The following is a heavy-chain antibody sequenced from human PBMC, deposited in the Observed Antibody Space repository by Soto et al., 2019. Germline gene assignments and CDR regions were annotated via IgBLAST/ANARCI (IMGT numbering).Heavy chain of an antibody. CDR2: IYYSGST. Sequence: PSETLSLTCTVSGGSISSYFWSWIRQPPGKGLQWIGYIYYSGSTNYSPSLKSRVTISLDTSKNQFSLKLNSVTAADTAVYYCARAGRQYGDYVDYWGQGTLVTVSS. CDR1: GGSISSYF. J-gene: IGHJ4*02. CDR3: ARAGRQYGDYVDY. V-gene: IGHV4-59*08. D-gene: IGHD4-17*01.